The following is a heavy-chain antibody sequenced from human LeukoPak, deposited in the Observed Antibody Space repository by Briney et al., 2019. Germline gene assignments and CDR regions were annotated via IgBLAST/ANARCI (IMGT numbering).Heavy chain of an antibody. V-gene: IGHV4-30-4*01. CDR3: ARQARGFDF. D-gene: IGHD3-10*01. J-gene: IGHJ4*02. CDR1: GGSISGGDYH. CDR2: IYYSGST. Sequence: PSETLSLTCTVSGGSISGGDYHWGWIRRPPGQGLEWIGYIYYSGSTYYNPSLKSRLTISVGTSKNQFSLRLSSVTAADTAVYYCARQARGFDFWGQGTLVTVSS.